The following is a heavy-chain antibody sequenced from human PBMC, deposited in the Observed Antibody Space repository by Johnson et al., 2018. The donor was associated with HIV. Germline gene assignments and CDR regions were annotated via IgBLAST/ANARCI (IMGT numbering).Heavy chain of an antibody. CDR1: GFTFSSYT. CDR2: ISFDGANT. D-gene: IGHD6-13*01. CDR3: ARQQQLVLSGTFDL. V-gene: IGHV3-30*04. J-gene: IGHJ3*01. Sequence: QVLLVESGGGVVQPGRSLRLSCAASGFTFSSYTMHWVRQAPGKGLEWVAVISFDGANTYYADSVKGRFTISRDNSKNTLYLQMNTLRPEDTAVYYCARQQQLVLSGTFDLWGPGTMVTVS.